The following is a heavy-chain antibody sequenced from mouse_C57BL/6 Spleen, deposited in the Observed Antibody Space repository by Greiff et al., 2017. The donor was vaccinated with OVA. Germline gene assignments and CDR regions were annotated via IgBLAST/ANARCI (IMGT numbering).Heavy chain of an antibody. CDR3: ARCDYGSNDWYFDV. V-gene: IGHV3-8*01. J-gene: IGHJ1*03. Sequence: EVQLQQSGPGLAKPSQTLSLTCSVTGYSITSDYWNWIRKFPGNKLEYMGYISYSGSTYYNPSLKSRISITRDTSKNQYYLQLNYVTTEDTATYYSARCDYGSNDWYFDVWGTGTTVTVSS. CDR2: ISYSGST. D-gene: IGHD1-1*01. CDR1: GYSITSDY.